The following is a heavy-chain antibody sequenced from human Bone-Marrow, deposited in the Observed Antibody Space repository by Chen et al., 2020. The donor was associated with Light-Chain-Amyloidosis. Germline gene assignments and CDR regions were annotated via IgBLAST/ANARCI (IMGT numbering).Heavy chain of an antibody. J-gene: IGHJ4*02. CDR2: MSYSGST. CDR3: ARMFGFCSGGSCYSAYFDY. Sequence: QLQLQESGPGLVRPSETLSLTCTVSGGSFSINSYYWGWIRQPPGKGLEWIGSMSYSGSTYYSPSLKSRVTISVDTPKNQFSLRLNSVTAADTALYYCARMFGFCSGGSCYSAYFDYWGQGALVTVSS. D-gene: IGHD2-15*01. CDR1: GGSFSINSYY. V-gene: IGHV4-39*01.